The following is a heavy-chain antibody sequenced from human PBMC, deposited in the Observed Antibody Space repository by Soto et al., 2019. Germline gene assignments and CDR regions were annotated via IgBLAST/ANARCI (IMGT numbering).Heavy chain of an antibody. CDR3: ARDTMVRGVIRYYYGMDV. D-gene: IGHD3-10*01. CDR1: GFSISSGDYY. Sequence: TLSLTCTVAGFSISSGDYYWSWIRQPPGKGLEWIGYIYYSGSTYYNPSLKSRVTISVDTSKNQFSLKLSSVTAADTAVYYCARDTMVRGVIRYYYGMDVWGQGTTVTVSS. V-gene: IGHV4-30-4*01. J-gene: IGHJ6*02. CDR2: IYYSGST.